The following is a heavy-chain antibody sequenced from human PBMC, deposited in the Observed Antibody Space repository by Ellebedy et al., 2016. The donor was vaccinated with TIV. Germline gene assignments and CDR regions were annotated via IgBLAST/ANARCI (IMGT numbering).Heavy chain of an antibody. Sequence: MPSETLSLTCTVSGGSVSSGDYYWSWIRQPPGKGLEWIGFIYYTGTTYYNPSLKTPVSISIDTSKNQFSLNLRSVTAADTAVYYCARDRGGISLVRGVTPPAFDIWGQGTMVTVSS. CDR3: ARDRGGISLVRGVTPPAFDI. CDR1: GGSVSSGDYY. J-gene: IGHJ3*02. CDR2: IYYTGTT. V-gene: IGHV4-30-4*01. D-gene: IGHD3-10*01.